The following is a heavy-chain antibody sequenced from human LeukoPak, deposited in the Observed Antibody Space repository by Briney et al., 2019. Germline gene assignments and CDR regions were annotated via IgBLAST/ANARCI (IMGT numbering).Heavy chain of an antibody. CDR3: AKAFAGTKDCPYY. CDR2: ISGSGGST. V-gene: IGHV3-23*01. D-gene: IGHD6-13*01. J-gene: IGHJ4*02. CDR1: GFTFSSYA. Sequence: GGSLRLSCAASGFTFSSYAISWVRQAPGKGLEWVSAISGSGGSTYYADSVKGRFTISRDNSKNTLYLQMNSLRAEDTAVYYCAKAFAGTKDCPYYWGQGTLVTVSS.